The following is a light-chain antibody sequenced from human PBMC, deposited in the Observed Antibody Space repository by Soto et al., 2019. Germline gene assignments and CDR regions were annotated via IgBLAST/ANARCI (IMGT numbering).Light chain of an antibody. CDR2: DAS. J-gene: IGKJ2*01. CDR3: QQYNSFPYT. Sequence: DIQMTQSPSTLSASVGDRVTITCRASQTISNWLAWYQQKPGKAPKLLISDASNFQSGVPSRFSGSGSGTEFTLTISSLQPDDFASYYCQQYNSFPYTFGQGTKLEIK. V-gene: IGKV1-5*01. CDR1: QTISNW.